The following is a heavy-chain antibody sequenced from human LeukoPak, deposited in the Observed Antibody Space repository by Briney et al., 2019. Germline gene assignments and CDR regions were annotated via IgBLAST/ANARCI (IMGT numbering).Heavy chain of an antibody. Sequence: ASVKVSCKASGYTFTSYAMHWVRQAPGQRLEWMGWINAGNGNTKYSQKFQGRVTITRDTSASTAYMELSSLRSEDTAVYHCARDRIAVAGTTLGYWGQGTLVTVSS. J-gene: IGHJ4*02. V-gene: IGHV1-3*01. CDR2: INAGNGNT. D-gene: IGHD6-19*01. CDR1: GYTFTSYA. CDR3: ARDRIAVAGTTLGY.